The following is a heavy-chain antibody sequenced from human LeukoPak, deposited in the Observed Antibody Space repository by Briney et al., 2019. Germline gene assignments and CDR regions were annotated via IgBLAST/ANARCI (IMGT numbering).Heavy chain of an antibody. V-gene: IGHV4-39*01. D-gene: IGHD5-12*01. Sequence: SETLSLTCTVSGGSISSSSYYWDWIRQSPGKGLEWIGNIYSGGSTYYTPSLKSRVTISVDTSKTRFSLKLSSVYAADTAIDFCARHSRSGSGGYENAFDIWGQGTMVTVSS. CDR2: IYSGGST. J-gene: IGHJ3*02. CDR3: ARHSRSGSGGYENAFDI. CDR1: GGSISSSSYY.